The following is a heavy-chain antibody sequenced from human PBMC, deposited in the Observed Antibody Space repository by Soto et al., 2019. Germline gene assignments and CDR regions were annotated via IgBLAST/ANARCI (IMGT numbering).Heavy chain of an antibody. CDR1: GFTFSSYS. CDR2: ISSSSSTI. V-gene: IGHV3-48*02. D-gene: IGHD3-22*01. Sequence: EVQLVESGGGLVQPGGPLRLSFAASGFTFSSYSMNWVRQAPGKGLEWVSYISSSSSTIYYADSVKGRFTISRDNAKNSLYLQMNSLRDEDTAVYYCARGLYYYDSSGDWGYWGQGTLVTVSS. J-gene: IGHJ4*02. CDR3: ARGLYYYDSSGDWGY.